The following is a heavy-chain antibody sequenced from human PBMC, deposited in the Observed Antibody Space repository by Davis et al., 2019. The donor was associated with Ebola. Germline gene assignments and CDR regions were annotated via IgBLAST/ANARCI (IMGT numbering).Heavy chain of an antibody. CDR1: GFTFSSYG. CDR3: AASSIAAADLAFDI. J-gene: IGHJ3*02. CDR2: IWYDGSNK. V-gene: IGHV3-33*01. D-gene: IGHD6-13*01. Sequence: GESLKISCAASGFTFSSYGMHWVRQAPGKGLEWVAVIWYDGSNKYYADSVKGRFTISRDNSKNTLYLQMNSLRAEDTAVYYCAASSIAAADLAFDIWGQGTMVTVSS.